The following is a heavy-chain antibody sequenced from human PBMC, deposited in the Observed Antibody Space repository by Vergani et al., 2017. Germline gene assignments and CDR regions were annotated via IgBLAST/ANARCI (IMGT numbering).Heavy chain of an antibody. CDR3: AREWFSWTGYLGGMDV. D-gene: IGHD3/OR15-3a*01. CDR1: GGSISSYY. V-gene: IGHV4-59*01. CDR2: IYYIGST. J-gene: IGHJ6*02. Sequence: QVQLQESGPGLVKPSETLSLTCTVSGGSISSYYWSWIRQPPVKGLEWIGYIYYIGSTNYNPSLKSRVTISVDTSKNQFSLELSSVTAADTAVYYCAREWFSWTGYLGGMDVWGQATTVTFSS.